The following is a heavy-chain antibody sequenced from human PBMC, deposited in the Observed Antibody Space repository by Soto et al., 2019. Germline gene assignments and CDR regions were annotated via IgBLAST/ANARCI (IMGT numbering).Heavy chain of an antibody. V-gene: IGHV4-39*01. CDR2: VYYSGSA. J-gene: IGHJ3*01. D-gene: IGHD3-3*01. Sequence: QLQLQESGPGLVEPSETLSLTCTVSGDSITDNYYYWGWIRQPPGKGLAWIGSVYYSGSAYFNPSLKSRVTISVDTSKDQFSLNLSSVTAADTAVYYCARLSAFWTGSHSTLDVWVQGTVVTVSS. CDR3: ARLSAFWTGSHSTLDV. CDR1: GDSITDNYYY.